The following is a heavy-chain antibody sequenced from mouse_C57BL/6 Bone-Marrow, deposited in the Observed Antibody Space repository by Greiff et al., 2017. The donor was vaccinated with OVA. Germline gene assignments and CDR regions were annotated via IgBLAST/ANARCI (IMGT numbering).Heavy chain of an antibody. V-gene: IGHV1-64*01. D-gene: IGHD2-3*01. CDR2: IHPNSGST. CDR1: GYTFTSYW. CDR3: ARCDGYPFDY. Sequence: VQLQQPGAELVKPGASVKLSCKASGYTFTSYWMHWVKQRPGQGLEWIGMIHPNSGSTNYNEKFKSKATLTVDKSSSPAYMQLSSLTSEDSAVYYCARCDGYPFDYWGQGTTLTVSS. J-gene: IGHJ2*01.